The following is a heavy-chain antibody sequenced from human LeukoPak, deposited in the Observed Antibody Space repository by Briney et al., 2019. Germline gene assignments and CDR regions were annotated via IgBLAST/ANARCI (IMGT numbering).Heavy chain of an antibody. Sequence: GGSLSLSCAASGFTFYRYAMLWVPQAPGKGREGGTALIGSGGNTSYTDSVKGMFTIYRDNSKNTLDLKKNSLRVSDRDLFSCARCPERTKVGLFDYWGEGTLGTVSS. J-gene: IGHJ4*02. CDR1: GFTFYRYA. CDR2: LIGSGGNT. CDR3: ARCPERTKVGLFDY. V-gene: IGHV3-23*01.